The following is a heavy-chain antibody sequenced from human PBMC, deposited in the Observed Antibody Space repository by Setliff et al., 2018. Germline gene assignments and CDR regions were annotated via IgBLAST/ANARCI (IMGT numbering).Heavy chain of an antibody. D-gene: IGHD3-10*01. CDR2: INPEGSAR. CDR3: FGAGTCSY. CDR1: GFSFRNCW. Sequence: PGGSLRLSCVASGFSFRNCWVSWVRQAPGKGLEWVASINPEGSARYYVDSVKGRFTISRDNAKNSLSLQMNNLRTEDTAVYYCFGAGTCSYWGQGTLVTVSS. V-gene: IGHV3-7*01. J-gene: IGHJ4*02.